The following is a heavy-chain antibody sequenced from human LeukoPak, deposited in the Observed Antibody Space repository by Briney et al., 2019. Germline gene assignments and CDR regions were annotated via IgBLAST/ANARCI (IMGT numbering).Heavy chain of an antibody. V-gene: IGHV3-23*01. CDR2: ISNSGVTT. J-gene: IGHJ4*02. Sequence: GGSLRLSCAASGFSFSSYAMSWVRQAPGKGLEWVSSISNSGVTTYYADSVKGRFTLSRDNSKNTLSLQMNSLRAEDTAVYYCAKGIESSGSYYTCFDYWGQGTLVTVSS. CDR1: GFSFSSYA. D-gene: IGHD1-26*01. CDR3: AKGIESSGSYYTCFDY.